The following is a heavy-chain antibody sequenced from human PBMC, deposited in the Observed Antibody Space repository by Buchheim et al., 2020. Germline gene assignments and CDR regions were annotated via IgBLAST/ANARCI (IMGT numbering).Heavy chain of an antibody. V-gene: IGHV3-74*01. J-gene: IGHJ4*02. CDR2: INSDGSST. CDR1: GFTFSSYW. CDR3: ARVDDSSGYYSFPYFDY. D-gene: IGHD3-22*01. Sequence: EVQLVESGGGLVQPGGSLRLSCAASGFTFSSYWMHWVRQAPGKGLVWVSRINSDGSSTSYADSVKGRFTISRDNAKNPLYLQMNSLRAEDTAVYYCARVDDSSGYYSFPYFDYWGQGTL.